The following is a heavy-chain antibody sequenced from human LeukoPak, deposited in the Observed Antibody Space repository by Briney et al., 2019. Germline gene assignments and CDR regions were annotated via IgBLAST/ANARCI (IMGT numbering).Heavy chain of an antibody. CDR1: GYTFTSYY. CDR2: INPSGGST. D-gene: IGHD3-10*01. CDR3: ARGNLVNTVVRGVTPYYFDY. Sequence: GASVKVSCKASGYTFTSYYMHWVRQAPGQGLEWMGIINPSGGSTSYAQKFQGRVTMTRDTSTSTVYMELSSLRSEDTAVYYCARGNLVNTVVRGVTPYYFDYWGQGTLVTVSS. V-gene: IGHV1-46*01. J-gene: IGHJ4*02.